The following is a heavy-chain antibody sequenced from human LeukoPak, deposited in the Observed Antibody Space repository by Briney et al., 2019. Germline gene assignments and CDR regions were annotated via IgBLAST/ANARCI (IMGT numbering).Heavy chain of an antibody. Sequence: GESLKISCEGSGYSFTSYWISWVRQMPGKGLEWMGRIAPSDSYTNYSPSFQGHVTISADKSISTAYLQWSSLKASDTAVYYCARRGPQVTTADMDVWGQGTTVTVSS. CDR2: IAPSDSYT. CDR1: GYSFTSYW. V-gene: IGHV5-10-1*01. CDR3: ARRGPQVTTADMDV. D-gene: IGHD4-17*01. J-gene: IGHJ6*02.